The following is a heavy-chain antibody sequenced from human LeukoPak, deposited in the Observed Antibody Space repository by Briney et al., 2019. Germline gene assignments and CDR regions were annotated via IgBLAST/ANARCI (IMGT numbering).Heavy chain of an antibody. Sequence: GGSLRLSCAASGFTFSRYGMHWVRQVRQAPGKGLEWVASIRYDDSNRYYVDSVKGRFTISRDNSKNMLYLQMNSLRAEDTAVCYYAGDFWSAGYWGQGTLVTVSS. V-gene: IGHV3-30*02. D-gene: IGHD3-3*01. CDR1: GFTFSRYG. J-gene: IGHJ4*02. CDR3: AGDFWSAGY. CDR2: IRYDDSNR.